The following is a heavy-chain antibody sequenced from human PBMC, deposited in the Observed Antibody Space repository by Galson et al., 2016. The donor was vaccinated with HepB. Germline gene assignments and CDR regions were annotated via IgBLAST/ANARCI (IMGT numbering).Heavy chain of an antibody. J-gene: IGHJ4*02. CDR1: GFTFSDYA. Sequence: LRLSCAASGFTFSDYAMSWVRQAPGKGLEWVSAISGSGLGTHYADSVKGRFTISRDNAKNSLYLQMNSLRAEDTAVYYCASSGYSSSWYDYWGQGTLVTVSS. CDR2: ISGSGLGT. CDR3: ASSGYSSSWYDY. V-gene: IGHV3-23*01. D-gene: IGHD6-13*01.